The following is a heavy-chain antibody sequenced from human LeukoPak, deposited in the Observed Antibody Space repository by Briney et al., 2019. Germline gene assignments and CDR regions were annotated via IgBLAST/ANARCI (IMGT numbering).Heavy chain of an antibody. Sequence: SETLSLTCTVSGGPISSGDYYWSWIRQPPGKGLEWIGSISYSGSTYYNPSLKSRVTIFVETSKNQFSLNLSSVTAADTAVYYCATIQIMVVPATLNYWGREPWSPSPQ. CDR3: ATIQIMVVPATLNY. V-gene: IGHV4-39*01. D-gene: IGHD2-15*01. J-gene: IGHJ4*02. CDR1: GGPISSGDYY. CDR2: ISYSGST.